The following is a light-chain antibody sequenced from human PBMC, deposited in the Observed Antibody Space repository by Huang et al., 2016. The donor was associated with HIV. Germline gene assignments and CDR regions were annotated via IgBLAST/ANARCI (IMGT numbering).Light chain of an antibody. CDR1: QSLLPSNVYNY. CDR2: LGS. CDR3: MQAQQTRFT. V-gene: IGKV2-28*01. Sequence: DIVMTQSPLSLPVTPGEPASISCRSSQSLLPSNVYNYLDWYLQKPGQSPQLLIYLGSNRASGVPDRFSGSGSGTDFTLKISRVEAEDVGVYYCMQAQQTRFTFGPGTKVDIK. J-gene: IGKJ3*01.